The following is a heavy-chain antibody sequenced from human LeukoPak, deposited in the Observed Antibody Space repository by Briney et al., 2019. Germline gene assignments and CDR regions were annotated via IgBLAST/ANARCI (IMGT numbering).Heavy chain of an antibody. D-gene: IGHD3-22*01. J-gene: IGHJ4*02. CDR3: ARDRDSSDYYDRNVDY. Sequence: PGGSLRLSCAASGFTFSSYSMNWVRQAPGKGLEWVSSISSSSSYIYYADSVKGRFTISRDNAKNSLYLQMNSLRAEDTAVYYCARDRDSSDYYDRNVDYWGQGTLVTVSS. CDR1: GFTFSSYS. V-gene: IGHV3-21*01. CDR2: ISSSSSYI.